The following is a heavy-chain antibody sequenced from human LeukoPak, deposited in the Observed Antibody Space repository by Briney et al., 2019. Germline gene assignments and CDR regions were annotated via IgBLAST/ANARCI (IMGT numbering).Heavy chain of an antibody. J-gene: IGHJ6*03. CDR2: IIPIFGTA. CDR3: ARGRKSPYCGGDCYPTTDYYYMDV. CDR1: GGTFSSYA. V-gene: IGHV1-69*06. D-gene: IGHD2-21*02. Sequence: ASVKVSCKASGGTFSSYAISWVRQAPGQGLEWMGGIIPIFGTANYAQKFQGRVTITADKSTSTAYMELSSLRSEATAVYYCARGRKSPYCGGDCYPTTDYYYMDVWGKGTTVTVSS.